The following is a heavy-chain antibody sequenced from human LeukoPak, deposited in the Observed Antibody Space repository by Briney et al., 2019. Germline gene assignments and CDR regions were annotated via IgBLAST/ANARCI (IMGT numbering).Heavy chain of an antibody. CDR2: INHSGRT. V-gene: IGHV4-34*01. Sequence: SETLSLTCAVYGGSFSGYYWSWVRQPPGKGMEWIGEINHSGRTNYNPSLKSRVTISVDTSKTQFSLKLSSVTAADTAVYYCARDGGPRYTGFDFDYWGQGTLVTVSS. D-gene: IGHD1-14*01. J-gene: IGHJ4*02. CDR1: GGSFSGYY. CDR3: ARDGGPRYTGFDFDY.